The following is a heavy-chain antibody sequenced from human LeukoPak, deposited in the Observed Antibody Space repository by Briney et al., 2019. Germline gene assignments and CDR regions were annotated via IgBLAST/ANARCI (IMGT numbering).Heavy chain of an antibody. V-gene: IGHV4-39*01. CDR1: GCPLNSGSYY. CDR3: AGLSSYDILTGYYRPYYFHY. CDR2: IYYSGNT. J-gene: IGHJ4*02. Sequence: KPSETLSLTCTVSGCPLNSGSYYWGWIRQPPEKGLEWIWTIYYSGNTYYNSTLKSRVTISVDTSKNQFSLKLNSVTAADTAVYYCAGLSSYDILTGYYRPYYFHYWGQGTLVTVSS. D-gene: IGHD3-9*01.